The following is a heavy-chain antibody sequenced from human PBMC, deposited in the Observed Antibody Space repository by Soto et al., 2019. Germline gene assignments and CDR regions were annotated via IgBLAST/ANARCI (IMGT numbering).Heavy chain of an antibody. CDR3: ARVGLSYGIPFDY. J-gene: IGHJ4*02. D-gene: IGHD5-18*01. CDR2: IYSGGST. CDR1: GFTVSSNY. V-gene: IGHV3-53*01. Sequence: SGGSLRLSCAASGFTVSSNYMSWVRQAPGKGLEWVSVIYSGGSTYYADSVKGRFTISRDNSKNTLYLQMNSLRAEDTAVYYCARVGLSYGIPFDYWGQGTLVTVSS.